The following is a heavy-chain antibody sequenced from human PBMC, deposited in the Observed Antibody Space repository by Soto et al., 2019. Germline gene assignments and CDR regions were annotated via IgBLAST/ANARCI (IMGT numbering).Heavy chain of an antibody. Sequence: GGSLRLSCAASGFTFSSYAMHWVRQAPGKGLEWVAVISYDGSNKYYADSVKGRFTISRDNSKNTLYLQMNSLRAEDTAVYYCARDGTGTTWGGWFDPWGQGTLVTVSS. CDR3: ARDGTGTTWGGWFDP. CDR2: ISYDGSNK. D-gene: IGHD1-1*01. V-gene: IGHV3-30-3*01. CDR1: GFTFSSYA. J-gene: IGHJ5*02.